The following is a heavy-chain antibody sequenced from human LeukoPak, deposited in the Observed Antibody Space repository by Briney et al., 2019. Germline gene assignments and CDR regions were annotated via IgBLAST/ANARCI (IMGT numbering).Heavy chain of an antibody. CDR3: ARTSEIVGATGGDYYYYYGVDV. V-gene: IGHV1-2*04. Sequence: ASVKVSCKASGYTFTGYYMHWVRQPPGQGLEWMGWINPNSGGTNYAQKFQGWVTMTRDTSISTAYMELSRLRSDDTAVYYCARTSEIVGATGGDYYYYYGVDVWGQGTTVNVS. J-gene: IGHJ6*02. CDR1: GYTFTGYY. CDR2: INPNSGGT. D-gene: IGHD1-26*01.